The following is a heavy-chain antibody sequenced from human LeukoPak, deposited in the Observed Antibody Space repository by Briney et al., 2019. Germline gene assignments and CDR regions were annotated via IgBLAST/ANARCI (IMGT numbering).Heavy chain of an antibody. CDR2: INPNSGGT. V-gene: IGHV1-2*02. CDR3: ATGPLTPYSSGWYYFDY. J-gene: IGHJ4*02. Sequence: ASVKVSCKASGYTFTGYYMHWVRQAPGQGLEWMGWINPNSGGTNYAQKFQGRVTMTRDTSISTAYMELSSLRSEDTAVYYCATGPLTPYSSGWYYFDYWGQGTLVTVSS. D-gene: IGHD6-19*01. CDR1: GYTFTGYY.